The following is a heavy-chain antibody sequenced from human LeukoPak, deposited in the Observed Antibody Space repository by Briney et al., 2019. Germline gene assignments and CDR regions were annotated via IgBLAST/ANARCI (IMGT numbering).Heavy chain of an antibody. CDR2: IYSGGST. D-gene: IGHD4-17*01. Sequence: PGGSLRLSCAASGFSVSGKYMGWVRQAPGKGLEWVSVIYSGGSTYYTESVKGRFTISRDDSKNTLYLQMNSLRGEDTAVYYCVTPGPTVTGGFEYWGQGTLVTVSS. V-gene: IGHV3-53*01. CDR3: VTPGPTVTGGFEY. J-gene: IGHJ4*02. CDR1: GFSVSGKY.